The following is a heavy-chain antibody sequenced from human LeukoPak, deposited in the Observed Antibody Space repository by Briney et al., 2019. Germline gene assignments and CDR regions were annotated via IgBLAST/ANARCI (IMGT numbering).Heavy chain of an antibody. CDR1: GFTFSIYG. D-gene: IGHD5-18*01. CDR3: AKNTLHLWLY. Sequence: GGSLRLSCAASGFTFSIYGMHWVRQAPGKGLEWVTFIRSDGSNKYFADSVEGRFTISRDNSKNTLFLQMNSLRPEDTAVYYCAKNTLHLWLYWGQGTLVTVSS. CDR2: IRSDGSNK. J-gene: IGHJ4*02. V-gene: IGHV3-30*02.